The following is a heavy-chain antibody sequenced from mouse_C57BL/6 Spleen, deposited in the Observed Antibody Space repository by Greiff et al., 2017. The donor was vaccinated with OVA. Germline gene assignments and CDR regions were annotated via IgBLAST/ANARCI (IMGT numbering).Heavy chain of an antibody. J-gene: IGHJ2*01. CDR3: ARGRAYYGSSLGY. CDR1: GYTFTSYW. D-gene: IGHD1-1*01. Sequence: VQLQQPGAELVKPGASVKMSCKASGYTFTSYWITWVKQRPGQGLEWIGDIYPGSGSTNYNEKFKSKATLTVDTSSSTAYMQLSSLTSEDSAVYYCARGRAYYGSSLGYWGQGTTLTVSA. CDR2: IYPGSGST. V-gene: IGHV1-55*01.